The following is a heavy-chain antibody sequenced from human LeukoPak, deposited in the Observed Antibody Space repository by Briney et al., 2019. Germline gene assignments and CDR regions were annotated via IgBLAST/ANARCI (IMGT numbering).Heavy chain of an antibody. CDR1: GGSFSGYY. J-gene: IGHJ4*02. CDR3: ARGQRDDCSGGSCSSLGY. D-gene: IGHD2-15*01. Sequence: PSETLSLTCAVYGGSFSGYYWSWIRQPPGKGLEWIGEINHSGSTNYNPSLKSRVTISVDTSKYQFSLKLSSVTAADTAVYYCARGQRDDCSGGSCSSLGYWGQGTLVTVSS. CDR2: INHSGST. V-gene: IGHV4-34*01.